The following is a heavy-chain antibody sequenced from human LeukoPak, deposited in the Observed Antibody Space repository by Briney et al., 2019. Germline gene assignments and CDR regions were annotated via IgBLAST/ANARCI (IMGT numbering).Heavy chain of an antibody. CDR2: IIPIFGIT. V-gene: IGHV1-69*01. CDR3: ARARGGSGSYFEIDAFDI. Sequence: SVKVSCKASGGTFSSYAFSWVRQAPGQGLEWVGGIIPIFGITKFAQKFQGRVTITADESTSTAYMELSSLRSEDTAVYYCARARGGSGSYFEIDAFDIWGQGTMVTVSS. D-gene: IGHD3-10*01. J-gene: IGHJ3*02. CDR1: GGTFSSYA.